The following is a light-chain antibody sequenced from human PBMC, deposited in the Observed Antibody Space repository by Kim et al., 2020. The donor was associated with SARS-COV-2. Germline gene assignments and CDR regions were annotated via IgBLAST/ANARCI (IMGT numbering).Light chain of an antibody. Sequence: ASVGDRVTITCRASQDIRNHLAWYQQRPGKVPKLLIYAASALHSGVPSRFGGSGSGTDFTLTITSLQPEDVATYYCQKYDSGPWTFGPVTKVDIK. CDR2: AAS. J-gene: IGKJ1*01. CDR1: QDIRNH. CDR3: QKYDSGPWT. V-gene: IGKV1-27*01.